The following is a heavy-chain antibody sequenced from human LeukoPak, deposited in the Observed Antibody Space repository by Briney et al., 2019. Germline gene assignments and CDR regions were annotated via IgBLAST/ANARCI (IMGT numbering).Heavy chain of an antibody. J-gene: IGHJ3*02. CDR2: ISAYNGNT. CDR3: AREGSYYDSSGNDI. V-gene: IGHV1-18*01. CDR1: GYTFTSYG. D-gene: IGHD3-22*01. Sequence: ASVKVSCKASGYTFTSYGISWVRQAPGQGLEWMGWISAYNGNTNYAQKLQGRVTMTTDTSTSTAYMELRSPRSDDTAVYYCAREGSYYDSSGNDIWGQGTMVAVSS.